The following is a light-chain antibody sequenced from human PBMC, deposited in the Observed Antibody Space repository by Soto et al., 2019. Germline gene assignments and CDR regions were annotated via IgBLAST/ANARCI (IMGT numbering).Light chain of an antibody. J-gene: IGKJ1*01. V-gene: IGKV1-5*01. Sequence: DIQMTQSPSTLSAFVGDRVTITCRASQSIGRWLAWYQQKPGKAPKLLIYDSSSLESGVPSRFSGSGSGTELALTLSIMRPDDFAVSVCQQYNTYSPERTFGQGTKVEIK. CDR1: QSIGRW. CDR3: QQYNTYSPERT. CDR2: DSS.